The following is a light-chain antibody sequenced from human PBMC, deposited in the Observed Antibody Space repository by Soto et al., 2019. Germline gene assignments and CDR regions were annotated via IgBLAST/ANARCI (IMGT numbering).Light chain of an antibody. Sequence: EIVMTQSPATLSVSPGERATLSCRASQSVSSNLAWYQQKPGQAPRLLIYGASTRATGTPARFSGSGSGTEFTLTISSLQSEDFAVYYCQQYYNWPRTFGQGTKV. CDR1: QSVSSN. J-gene: IGKJ1*01. CDR3: QQYYNWPRT. CDR2: GAS. V-gene: IGKV3-15*01.